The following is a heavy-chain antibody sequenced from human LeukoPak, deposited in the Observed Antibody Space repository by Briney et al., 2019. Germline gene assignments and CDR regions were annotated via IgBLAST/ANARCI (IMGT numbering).Heavy chain of an antibody. V-gene: IGHV3-74*01. CDR1: GFTFSSYW. Sequence: GGSLRLSCAASGFTFSSYWMNWVRQAPGKGLVWVSRIKNDGIITNYADSVKGRFTISRDNGKNSLYLQMNRLRAEDTAVYYCARPRGCGSSRCNNFDYWGQGTLVTVSS. D-gene: IGHD2-2*01. CDR3: ARPRGCGSSRCNNFDY. J-gene: IGHJ4*02. CDR2: IKNDGIIT.